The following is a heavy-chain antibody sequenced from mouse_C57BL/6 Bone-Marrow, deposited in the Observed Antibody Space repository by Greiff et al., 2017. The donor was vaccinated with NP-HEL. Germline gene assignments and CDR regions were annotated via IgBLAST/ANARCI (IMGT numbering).Heavy chain of an antibody. CDR2: IYPSDGST. Sequence: QVQLQQSGPELVKPGASVKLSCKASGYTFTSYDINWVKQRPGPGLEWIGWIYPSDGSTKYNEKFQGKATLTVDTSSSTAYMELHSLKSEDSAVYSGARCHYYGSSVVVYFDYWGQGTTLTVSS. V-gene: IGHV1-85*01. CDR3: ARCHYYGSSVVVYFDY. D-gene: IGHD1-1*01. CDR1: GYTFTSYD. J-gene: IGHJ2*01.